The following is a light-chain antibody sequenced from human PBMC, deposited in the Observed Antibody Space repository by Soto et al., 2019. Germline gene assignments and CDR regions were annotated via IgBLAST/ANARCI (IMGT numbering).Light chain of an antibody. CDR3: QQGYSTGT. Sequence: DLQMTQSPSSLSASVGDRITITCRASQSIRSYLNWYQQKPGKAPKLLISTASSLQSDVPSRFSGSGSGTDFTLTISSLQLEDFATYYCQQGYSTGTFGQGTKLEIK. J-gene: IGKJ2*01. V-gene: IGKV1-39*01. CDR1: QSIRSY. CDR2: TAS.